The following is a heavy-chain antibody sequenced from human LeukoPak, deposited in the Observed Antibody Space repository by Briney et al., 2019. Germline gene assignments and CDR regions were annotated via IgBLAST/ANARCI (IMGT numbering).Heavy chain of an antibody. J-gene: IGHJ6*03. V-gene: IGHV3-48*01. Sequence: GGSLRLSCAASGFTFSSYSMNWVRQAPGKGLEWVSYISSSSSTIYYADSVKGRFTISRDNAKNSLFLQMNSLRGEDTAVYYCARDPTRDYYYYYYMDVWGKGTTVTVSS. CDR1: GFTFSSYS. CDR3: ARDPTRDYYYYYYMDV. CDR2: ISSSSSTI.